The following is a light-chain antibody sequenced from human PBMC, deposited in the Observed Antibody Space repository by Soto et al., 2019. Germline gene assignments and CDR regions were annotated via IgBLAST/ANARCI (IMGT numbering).Light chain of an antibody. Sequence: ALTQPPSPSGAPGQSVTISCTGNSSDVGGYNYVSWFQQHPGKAPKLMIYEVSKRPSGVPGRFSGSKSGNTASLTVSGLQAEDEADYYCSSFAGSDNVVFGGGTKVTVL. J-gene: IGLJ2*01. CDR1: SSDVGGYNY. CDR2: EVS. CDR3: SSFAGSDNVV. V-gene: IGLV2-8*01.